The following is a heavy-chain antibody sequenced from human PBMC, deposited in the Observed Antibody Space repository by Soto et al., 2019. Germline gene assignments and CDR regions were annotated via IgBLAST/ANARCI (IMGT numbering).Heavy chain of an antibody. J-gene: IGHJ3*02. CDR2: ISAYNGNT. V-gene: IGHV1-18*01. CDR3: ARAYRYYDLNSNAIDI. CDR1: GYTFTSYG. D-gene: IGHD3-3*01. Sequence: GASVKVSCKASGYTFTSYGISWVRQAPGQGLEWMGWISAYNGNTNYAQKLQGRVTMTTDTSTSTAYMELRSLRSDDTAVYYCARAYRYYDLNSNAIDIWGQGTMVTVSS.